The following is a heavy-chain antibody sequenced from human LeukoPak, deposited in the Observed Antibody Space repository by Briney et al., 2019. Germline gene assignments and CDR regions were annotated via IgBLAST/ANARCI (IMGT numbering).Heavy chain of an antibody. D-gene: IGHD3-10*01. CDR3: ARRVRGVNDAFDI. CDR2: IYHSGST. Sequence: SETLSLTCTVSGYSISSNYYWGWIRQPPGKGLEWIGSIYHSGSTYYNPSLKSRVTISVDTSKKHFSLKLSSVTAADTAVYYCARRVRGVNDAFDIWGQGTMVTVSS. J-gene: IGHJ3*02. V-gene: IGHV4-38-2*02. CDR1: GYSISSNYY.